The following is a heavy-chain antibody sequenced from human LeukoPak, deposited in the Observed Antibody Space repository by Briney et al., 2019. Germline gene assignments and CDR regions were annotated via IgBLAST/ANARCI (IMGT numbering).Heavy chain of an antibody. V-gene: IGHV3-53*01. CDR1: GFTVSSNY. Sequence: PGGSLRLSCAASGFTVSSNYMSWVRQAPGKGLEWVSVIYSGGSTYYADSLKGRFTISRDNAKNSLYLQMNSLRADDTAVYYCARGLAAAGTRGPYWGQGTLVTVSS. D-gene: IGHD6-13*01. CDR3: ARGLAAAGTRGPY. CDR2: IYSGGST. J-gene: IGHJ4*02.